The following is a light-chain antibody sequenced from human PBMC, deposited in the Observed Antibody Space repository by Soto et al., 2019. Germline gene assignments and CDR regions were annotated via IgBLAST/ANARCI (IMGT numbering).Light chain of an antibody. CDR3: MKSTHIPPP. V-gene: IGKV2-29*03. CDR2: EVS. CDR1: QSLLHITGETF. J-gene: IGKJ5*01. Sequence: DVVMTQTPLSLSVAPGQPASISCKSSQSLLHITGETFLFWYLQKPGQSSQLLIYEVSIRVYGDPDRFSGSGSGPDFTLEISRVETDDVGIYYCMKSTHIPPPFSQGTRMGIE.